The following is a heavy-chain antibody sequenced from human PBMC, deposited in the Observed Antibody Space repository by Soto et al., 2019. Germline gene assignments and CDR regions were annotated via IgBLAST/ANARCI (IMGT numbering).Heavy chain of an antibody. V-gene: IGHV3-74*01. J-gene: IGHJ4*02. Sequence: GGSLRLSCAASGFTFSSYWMHWVRQAPGKGLVWVSRINSDGSSTSYADSVKGRFTISRDNAKNTLYLQMNSLRAEDTAVYYCARVFGYCSSTSCFQFDYRGQGTPVTGSS. CDR1: GFTFSSYW. D-gene: IGHD2-2*01. CDR3: ARVFGYCSSTSCFQFDY. CDR2: INSDGSST.